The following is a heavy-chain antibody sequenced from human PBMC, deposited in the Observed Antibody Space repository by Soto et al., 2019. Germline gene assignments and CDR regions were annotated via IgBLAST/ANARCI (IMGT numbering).Heavy chain of an antibody. CDR2: VYYSGST. J-gene: IGHJ4*02. D-gene: IGHD3-22*01. CDR3: ARDRRYYDSSGYSSFDY. Sequence: SETLSLTCTVSGGSISSGGYYWSWIRQHPGKGLEWIGYVYYSGSTYYNPSLKSRVTISVDTSKNQFSLKLSSVTAADTAVYYCARDRRYYDSSGYSSFDYWGQGTLVIVSS. CDR1: GGSISSGGYY. V-gene: IGHV4-31*03.